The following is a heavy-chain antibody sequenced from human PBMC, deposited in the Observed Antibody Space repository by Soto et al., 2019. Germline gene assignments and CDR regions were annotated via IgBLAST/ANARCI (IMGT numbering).Heavy chain of an antibody. CDR1: GFTYTTYG. V-gene: IGHV3-33*01. CDR3: ARDRANWFDP. CDR2: IGYDGSKK. J-gene: IGHJ5*02. Sequence: QAPVVESGGGVVQPGRSLRLCCAVSGFTYTTYGMHWVRRAPGKGLELVAVIGYDGSKKYYADSVKGRFTISRDNSKNTLDLKMNDLRAEDTAVYYCARDRANWFDPWGQGTLVTISS.